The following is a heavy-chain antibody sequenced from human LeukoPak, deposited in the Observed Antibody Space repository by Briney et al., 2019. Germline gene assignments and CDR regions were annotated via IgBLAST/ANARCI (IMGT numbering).Heavy chain of an antibody. D-gene: IGHD2-2*01. V-gene: IGHV4-30-2*01. CDR3: ARAPYQLLAGSGLYYYYGMDV. CDR2: IYHSGST. CDR1: GGSISSGGYS. J-gene: IGHJ6*02. Sequence: TSETLSLTCAVSGGSISSGGYSWSWIRQPPGKGLEWIVYIYHSGSTYYNPSLKSRITISVDRSTNQFSLKLSSVTAADTAVYYCARAPYQLLAGSGLYYYYGMDVWGQGTTVTVSS.